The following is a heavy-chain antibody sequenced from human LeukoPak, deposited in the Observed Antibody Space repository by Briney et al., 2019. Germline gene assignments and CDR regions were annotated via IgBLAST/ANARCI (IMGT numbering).Heavy chain of an antibody. CDR1: GGSISSYY. CDR2: IYTSGST. CDR3: ARRPGYCSSTSCYSARQYYYYYYYMDV. J-gene: IGHJ6*03. Sequence: SETLSLTCTVSGGSISSYYWSWIRQPAGKGLEWIGRIYTSGSTNYNPSLKSRVTMSVDTSKNQFSLKLSSVTAADTAVYYCARRPGYCSSTSCYSARQYYYYYYYMDVWGKGTTVTISS. V-gene: IGHV4-4*07. D-gene: IGHD2-2*03.